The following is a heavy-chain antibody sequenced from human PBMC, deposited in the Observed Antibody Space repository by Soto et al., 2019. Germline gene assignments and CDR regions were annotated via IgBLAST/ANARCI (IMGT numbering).Heavy chain of an antibody. CDR1: GFSFSNYG. Sequence: QVHLVESGGGVVQPGRSLRLSCVASGFSFSNYGMHWVRQAPGKGLEWLALMSNDGINKNHAGSAKGRFTVSRDDSKSTLYLQMNSLTTDDTAVYFCARSNDVRRSAFPNFDFWGQGALVTVSS. CDR2: MSNDGINK. CDR3: ARSNDVRRSAFPNFDF. J-gene: IGHJ4*02. V-gene: IGHV3-30*03. D-gene: IGHD1-1*01.